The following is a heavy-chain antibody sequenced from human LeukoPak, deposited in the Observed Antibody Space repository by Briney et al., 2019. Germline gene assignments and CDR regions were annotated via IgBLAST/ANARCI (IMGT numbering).Heavy chain of an antibody. J-gene: IGHJ4*02. CDR1: GVTFSSYD. Sequence: PGGSLRLSCAASGVTFSSYDMHWVRQAPGKGLEWVAVISYDGTNKDYADSVKGRLTISRDNSKNTLYLQMNSLRPEDTAVYYCASLDYWGQGTPVTVSS. CDR2: ISYDGTNK. CDR3: ASLDY. V-gene: IGHV3-30-3*01.